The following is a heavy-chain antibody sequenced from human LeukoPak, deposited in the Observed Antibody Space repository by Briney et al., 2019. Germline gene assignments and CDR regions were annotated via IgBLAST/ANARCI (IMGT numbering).Heavy chain of an antibody. CDR2: IYHSGST. D-gene: IGHD1-1*01. J-gene: IGHJ2*01. Sequence: PSETLSLTCTVSGGSISSGGYYWSWIRQPPGKGLEWIGYIYHSGSTYYNPSLKSRLTISVDRSKNQFSLKLSSVTAADTAVYYCARVLEARSYWYFDLWGRGTLVTVSS. V-gene: IGHV4-30-2*01. CDR3: ARVLEARSYWYFDL. CDR1: GGSISSGGYY.